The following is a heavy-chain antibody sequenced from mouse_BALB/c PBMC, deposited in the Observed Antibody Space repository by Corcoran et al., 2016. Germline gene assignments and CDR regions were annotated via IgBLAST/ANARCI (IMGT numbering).Heavy chain of an antibody. V-gene: IGHV1-9*01. CDR3: ATTVVAYYFDY. D-gene: IGHD1-1*01. CDR1: GYTFSSYW. Sequence: QVQLQQSGAELMKPGASVKISCKATGYTFSSYWIEWVKQRPGHGLEWIGEILPGSGSTNYNEKFKGKATFTADTSSNTAYMQLSSLTSEDSAVYYCATTVVAYYFDYWGQGTTLTVSS. J-gene: IGHJ2*01. CDR2: ILPGSGST.